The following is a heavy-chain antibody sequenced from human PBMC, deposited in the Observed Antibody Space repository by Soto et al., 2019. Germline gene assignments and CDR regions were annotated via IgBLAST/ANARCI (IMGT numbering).Heavy chain of an antibody. D-gene: IGHD2-2*01. J-gene: IGHJ5*02. CDR2: IYYTGKT. CDR1: GDYIHVGGYY. CDR3: GRDLTSNANCIDP. V-gene: IGHV4-30-4*01. Sequence: KTSETLSLTCSVSGDYIHVGGYYWTWIRQRPGKGLEWMGYIYYTGKTYYNPSLESQLTMSVDRSKNQFSLRLTSVTAADTAVYFCGRDLTSNANCIDPWGQGTLVTVSS.